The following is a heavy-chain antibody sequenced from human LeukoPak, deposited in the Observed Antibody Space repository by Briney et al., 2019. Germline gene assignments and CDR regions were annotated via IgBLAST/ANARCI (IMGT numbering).Heavy chain of an antibody. J-gene: IGHJ5*02. CDR3: ARHPLKAYVSDWFDP. CDR1: GGSISSRSYY. Sequence: SETLSLTCTVSGGSISSRSYYWGWFRQPPGKGLEWIASIFYSGSTYHNPSLKSRVTISVDTSKSQFSLKLSSVTAADTAVYFCARHPLKAYVSDWFDPWGQGTLVTVSS. V-gene: IGHV4-39*01. CDR2: IFYSGST. D-gene: IGHD3-10*02.